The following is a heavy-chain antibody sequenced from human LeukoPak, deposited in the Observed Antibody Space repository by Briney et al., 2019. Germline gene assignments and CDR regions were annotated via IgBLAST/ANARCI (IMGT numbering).Heavy chain of an antibody. CDR3: ARDNTFDYGGNSDYYGMDV. J-gene: IGHJ6*02. V-gene: IGHV1-69*13. CDR2: IIPIFGTA. Sequence: ASVKVSCKASGGTFSSYAISWVRQAPGQGLEWMGGIIPIFGTANCAQKFQGRVTITADESTSTAYMELSSLRSEDTAVYYCARDNTFDYGGNSDYYGMDVWGQGTTVTVSS. D-gene: IGHD4-23*01. CDR1: GGTFSSYA.